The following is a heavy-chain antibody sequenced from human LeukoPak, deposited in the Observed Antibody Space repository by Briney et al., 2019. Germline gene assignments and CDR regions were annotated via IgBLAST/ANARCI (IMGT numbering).Heavy chain of an antibody. CDR1: AFSFSKFA. CDR2: ITANGGYT. V-gene: IGHV3-23*01. Sequence: GGSLRLSCAASAFSFSKFALIWVRQAPGKGLEWVSAITANGGYTLYADAVKGRFTVSRDNSKNTLYLQINSLIPEDAAMYYCAKDPNGNYIGAFDFWGQGTMVTDSS. CDR3: AKDPNGNYIGAFDF. J-gene: IGHJ3*01. D-gene: IGHD4-17*01.